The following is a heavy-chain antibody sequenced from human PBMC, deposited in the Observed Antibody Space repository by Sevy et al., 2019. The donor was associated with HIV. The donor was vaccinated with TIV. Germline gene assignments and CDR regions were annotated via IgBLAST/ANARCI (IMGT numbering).Heavy chain of an antibody. CDR1: GFTFSNAW. J-gene: IGHJ4*02. CDR2: IRSKAGGGTT. D-gene: IGHD2-15*01. V-gene: IGHV3-15*01. CDR3: ATDHRRDGIVVVPFEY. Sequence: GGSLRLSCAASGFTFSNAWMSWVRQSPGKGLEWVGRIRSKAGGGTTDYATIVKGKFTISRDDSRDILYLQLNSLETEDTAVYYCATDHRRDGIVVVPFEYWGQGTLVTVSS.